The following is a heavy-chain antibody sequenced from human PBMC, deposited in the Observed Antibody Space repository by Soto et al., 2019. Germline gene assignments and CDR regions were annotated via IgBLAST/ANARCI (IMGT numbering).Heavy chain of an antibody. D-gene: IGHD3-9*01. CDR3: ARHPGYYDILTGYTTYYFDY. V-gene: IGHV4-59*08. J-gene: IGHJ4*02. CDR1: GCSISSYY. Sequence: SETLSLTCTVSGCSISSYYWSWVRQPPGKGLEWIGYIYYRGNTDYNPSLKSRVTISLDTPKNQFSLKLSSVTAADTAVYYCARHPGYYDILTGYTTYYFDYWGQGILVTVSS. CDR2: IYYRGNT.